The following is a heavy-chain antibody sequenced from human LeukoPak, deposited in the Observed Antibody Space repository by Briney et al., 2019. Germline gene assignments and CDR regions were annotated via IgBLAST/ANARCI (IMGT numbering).Heavy chain of an antibody. V-gene: IGHV1-46*01. CDR3: AMESVAEPLIIV. D-gene: IGHD3-10*01. J-gene: IGHJ4*02. CDR2: INPSGGST. CDR1: GYTFTSYY. Sequence: ASVKVSCKASGYTFTSYYMHWVRQAPGQGLEWMGIINPSGGSTSYAQKFQGRVTMTRDTSTSTVYMELSSLRSEDTAVYYCAMESVAEPLIIVWGQGTLVTVSS.